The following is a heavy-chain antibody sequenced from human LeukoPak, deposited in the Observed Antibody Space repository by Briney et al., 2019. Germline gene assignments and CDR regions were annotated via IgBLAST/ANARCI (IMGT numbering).Heavy chain of an antibody. Sequence: GGSLRLSCAASGFTFSSYSMNWVRQAPGKGLEWISYINSISSVIAYADSVKGRFTTSSDNAKNSLYLQMNSLRDEDTAVYYCARDRDYAFDYWGQGTLVTVSS. CDR2: INSISSVI. CDR1: GFTFSSYS. V-gene: IGHV3-48*02. J-gene: IGHJ4*02. D-gene: IGHD4-17*01. CDR3: ARDRDYAFDY.